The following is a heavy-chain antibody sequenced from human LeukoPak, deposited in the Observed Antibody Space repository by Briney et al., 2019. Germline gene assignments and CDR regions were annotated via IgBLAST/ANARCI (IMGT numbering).Heavy chain of an antibody. V-gene: IGHV3-23*01. CDR2: ISGSGGSA. CDR3: AKDSVVTMIVVVITTALDY. CDR1: GFTFSSYA. J-gene: IGHJ4*02. Sequence: GGSLRLSCAASGFTFSSYAMSWVRQAPGKGLEWVSAISGSGGSAYYADSVKDRFTISRDNSKNTLYLQMNSLRAEDTAVYYCAKDSVVTMIVVVITTALDYWGQGTLVTVSS. D-gene: IGHD3-22*01.